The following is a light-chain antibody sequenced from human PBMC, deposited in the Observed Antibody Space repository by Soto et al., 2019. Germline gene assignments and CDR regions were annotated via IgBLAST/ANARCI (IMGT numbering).Light chain of an antibody. CDR2: SAS. CDR3: QQYNNWPPLT. J-gene: IGKJ4*01. Sequence: EVVMTQSPATLSVSPGERATLSCRASQFVSTNLAWYQQKPGQAPRLLIYSASTRATGIPARFSGSGSGTEFTLTISSLHSEDFAVYYCQQYNNWPPLTFGGGTKVEIK. V-gene: IGKV3-15*01. CDR1: QFVSTN.